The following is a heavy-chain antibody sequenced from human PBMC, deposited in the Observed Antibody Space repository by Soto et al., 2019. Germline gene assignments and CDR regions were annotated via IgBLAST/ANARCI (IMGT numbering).Heavy chain of an antibody. CDR3: ARDRITMVRGEWFDP. CDR2: ISAYNGNT. Sequence: ASVKVSCKASGYTFTTYGVTWVRQAPGQGLEWMGWISAYNGNTYYAQMLQDRVTMTTDTSTTTAYMELRSLRSDDTAVYYCARDRITMVRGEWFDPWGQGTLVT. D-gene: IGHD3-10*01. J-gene: IGHJ5*02. V-gene: IGHV1-18*01. CDR1: GYTFTTYG.